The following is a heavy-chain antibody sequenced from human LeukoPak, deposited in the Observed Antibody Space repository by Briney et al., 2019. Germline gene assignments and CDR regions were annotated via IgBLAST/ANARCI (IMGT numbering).Heavy chain of an antibody. D-gene: IGHD6-13*01. CDR3: ARSHAGNSCWFDP. J-gene: IGHJ5*02. CDR1: GYAFTSYG. V-gene: IGHV1-18*01. CDR2: ISAYNVNT. Sequence: ASVKVSCKASGYAFTSYGISWVRQAPGQGLEWMGWISAYNVNTNSAQKLHGRVTMTTDTSTSTAYMELRSLRSDDTAVYYCARSHAGNSCWFDPWGQGTLVTVSS.